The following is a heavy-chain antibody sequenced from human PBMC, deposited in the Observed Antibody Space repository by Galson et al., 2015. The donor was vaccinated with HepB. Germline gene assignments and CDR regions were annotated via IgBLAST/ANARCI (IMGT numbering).Heavy chain of an antibody. J-gene: IGHJ3*01. V-gene: IGHV3-23*01. CDR3: AKEFTDFDSAGDAFDV. CDR2: IGIERPTT. Sequence: SLRLSCAASGFMFRRYAMAWVRQAPGKGLEWVSVIGIERPTTFYSVSVRGRFTISRDDSSNTLYLQMNSLRAADTAVYYCAKEFTDFDSAGDAFDVWGQGTMVTVSS. CDR1: GFMFRRYA. D-gene: IGHD3-9*01.